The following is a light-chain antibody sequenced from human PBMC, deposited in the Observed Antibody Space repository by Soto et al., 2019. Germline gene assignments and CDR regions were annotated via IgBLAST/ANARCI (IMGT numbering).Light chain of an antibody. J-gene: IGLJ3*02. Sequence: QAVVTQPPSVSGAPGQRVTISCTGYNSNIGAGYDVHWYQQLPGRAPKLLIYGNSNRPSGVPDRFSASKSGTSASLAITGLQAEDEADYYCQSYDSSLSGWVFGGGTKVTVL. V-gene: IGLV1-40*01. CDR2: GNS. CDR3: QSYDSSLSGWV. CDR1: NSNIGAGYD.